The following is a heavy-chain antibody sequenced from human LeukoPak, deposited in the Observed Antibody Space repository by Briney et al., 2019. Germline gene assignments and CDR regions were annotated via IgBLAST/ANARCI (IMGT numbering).Heavy chain of an antibody. CDR1: GFTVSNNY. V-gene: IGHV3-66*01. J-gene: IGHJ3*02. CDR2: IYSGGST. CDR3: ARDLRTTVIKTDAFDI. Sequence: PGGSLRLSCAASGFTVSNNYMSWVRQAPGKGLEWVSVIYSGGSTYYASSVKGRFTISRDNSKNTLYLQVNSLRAEDTAVYYCARDLRTTVIKTDAFDIWGQGTMVTVSS. D-gene: IGHD4-23*01.